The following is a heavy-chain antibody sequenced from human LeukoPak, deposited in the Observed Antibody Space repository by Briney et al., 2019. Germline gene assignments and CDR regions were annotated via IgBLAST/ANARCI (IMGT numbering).Heavy chain of an antibody. CDR3: AKDTSIGKYCTNGVCSPFDY. D-gene: IGHD2-8*01. V-gene: IGHV3-23*01. Sequence: PGGSLRLSCAGSGYTFSCYAMSWVRRAPGQGVEWVSLISDSGDYASYADSVRGRFTISRDNSRNTLYLQMISLRPEDTAVYYCAKDTSIGKYCTNGVCSPFDYWGQGTLVTVSS. CDR1: GYTFSCYA. CDR2: ISDSGDYA. J-gene: IGHJ4*02.